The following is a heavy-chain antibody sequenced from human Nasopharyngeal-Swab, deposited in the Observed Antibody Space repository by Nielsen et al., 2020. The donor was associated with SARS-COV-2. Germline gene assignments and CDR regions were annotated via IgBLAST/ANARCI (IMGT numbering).Heavy chain of an antibody. J-gene: IGHJ4*02. CDR1: GGSFSGYY. Sequence: SETLSLTCAVYGGSFSGYYWSWIRQPPGKGLEWIGEINHSGSTNYNPSLKSRVTISVDTSKNQFSLKLSSVTAADTAVYYCATLPVSPYYLENWGQGLLVTVSS. V-gene: IGHV4-34*01. CDR3: ATLPVSPYYLEN. CDR2: INHSGST.